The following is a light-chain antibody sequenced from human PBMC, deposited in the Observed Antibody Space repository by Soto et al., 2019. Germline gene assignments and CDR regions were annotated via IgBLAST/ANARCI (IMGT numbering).Light chain of an antibody. CDR3: QQYNTWSSIT. J-gene: IGKJ5*01. CDR1: ESLSSN. V-gene: IGKV3-15*01. Sequence: EIVMTQSPATLSVSPGERVTLSCRASESLSSNLAWYQQKPGQAPSLLMYGASTRATGIPARFSFSGSGTEFTLTISSLQSEDFAVYYCQQYNTWSSITFGQGTRLEIK. CDR2: GAS.